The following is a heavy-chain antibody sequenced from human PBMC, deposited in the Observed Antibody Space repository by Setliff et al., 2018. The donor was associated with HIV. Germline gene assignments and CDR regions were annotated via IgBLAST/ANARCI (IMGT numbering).Heavy chain of an antibody. Sequence: GASVKVSCKDSGYSLTDVYIHWVRQAPGQGREWMGWITPNSGGTEYAGKFQVRVTLTRDTSINTAYMEVTRLTSDDTAVYYCAGVSSQFSEWRKDYFEYWGRGSLVTVSS. D-gene: IGHD3-3*01. CDR2: ITPNSGGT. CDR1: GYSLTDVY. CDR3: AGVSSQFSEWRKDYFEY. V-gene: IGHV1-2*02. J-gene: IGHJ4*02.